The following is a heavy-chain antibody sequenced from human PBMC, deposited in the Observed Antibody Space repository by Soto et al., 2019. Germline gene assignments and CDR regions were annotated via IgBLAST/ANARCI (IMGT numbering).Heavy chain of an antibody. J-gene: IGHJ5*02. V-gene: IGHV4-61*01. CDR2: IYYSGST. D-gene: IGHD2-15*01. CDR1: GGSVSSGSYY. Sequence: PSETLSLTCTVSGGSVSSGSYYWSWIRQPPGKGLEWIGYIYYSGSTNYNPSLKSRVTISLDTSKNQFSLKLSSVTAADTAVYYCARGFCSAGSCLVGWFDPWGQGTLVTVSS. CDR3: ARGFCSAGSCLVGWFDP.